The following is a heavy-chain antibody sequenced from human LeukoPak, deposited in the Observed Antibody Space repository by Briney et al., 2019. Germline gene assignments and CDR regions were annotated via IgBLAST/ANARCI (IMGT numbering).Heavy chain of an antibody. CDR1: GGSFSGYY. CDR3: ARDRYGGYFDY. Sequence: SETLSLTCAVYGGSFSGYYWSWIRQPPGKGLEWIGEINHSGSTNYNPSLKSRVTISVDTSKNQFSLKLCSVTAADTAVYYCARDRYGGYFDYWGQGTLVTVSS. V-gene: IGHV4-34*01. D-gene: IGHD3-10*01. J-gene: IGHJ4*02. CDR2: INHSGST.